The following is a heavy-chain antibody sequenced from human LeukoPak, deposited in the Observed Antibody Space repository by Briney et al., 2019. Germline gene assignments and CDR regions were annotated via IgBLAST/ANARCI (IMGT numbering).Heavy chain of an antibody. CDR3: AKDPCSSTSCARNNWFDP. V-gene: IGHV3-23*01. CDR2: ISGSGGST. Sequence: PGGSLRLSCAASGFTFSSYAMSWVRQAPGKGLEWVSAISGSGGSTYYADSVKGRFTISRDNSKNTLYLQMNSLRAEDTAVYYCAKDPCSSTSCARNNWFDPWGQGTLVTVSS. J-gene: IGHJ5*02. CDR1: GFTFSSYA. D-gene: IGHD2-2*01.